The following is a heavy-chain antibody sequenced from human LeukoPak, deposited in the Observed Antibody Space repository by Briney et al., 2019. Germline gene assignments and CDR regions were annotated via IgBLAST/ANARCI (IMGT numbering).Heavy chain of an antibody. D-gene: IGHD3-3*01. CDR2: IYYSGST. V-gene: IGHV4-39*07. J-gene: IGHJ5*02. Sequence: SETLSLTCTVSGGSISSSSYYWGWIRQPPGKGLEWIGNIYYSGSTYYNPSLKSRVTISVDTSMNQFSLKLSSVTAADTAVYYCARDFWSGSNWFDPWGQGTLVTVSS. CDR3: ARDFWSGSNWFDP. CDR1: GGSISSSSYY.